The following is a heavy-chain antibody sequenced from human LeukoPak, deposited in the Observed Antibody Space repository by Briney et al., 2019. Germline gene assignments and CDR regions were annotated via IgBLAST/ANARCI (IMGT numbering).Heavy chain of an antibody. J-gene: IGHJ4*02. V-gene: IGHV3-23*01. Sequence: GGSLRLSCAASGFAFSSFAMSWARQAPGKGLEWVSGICASGGSTYYADSVKGRFTISRDNSKNTLYLQMNSLRTEDTAVYYCAKAEGYDILTGLDYWGQGTLVTVSS. CDR3: AKAEGYDILTGLDY. CDR2: ICASGGST. CDR1: GFAFSSFA. D-gene: IGHD3-9*01.